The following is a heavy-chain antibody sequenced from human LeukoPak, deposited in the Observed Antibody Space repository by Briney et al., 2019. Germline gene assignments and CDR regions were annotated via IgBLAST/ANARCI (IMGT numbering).Heavy chain of an antibody. CDR2: IYHSGST. D-gene: IGHD2-2*02. Sequence: PSQTLSLTCAVSGGSISSGGYSWSWLRQPPGKGLEWIGYIYHSGSTYYNPSLKSRVTISVDRSKNQFSLKLSSVTAADTAVYYCSTLLVVVPAAIRREDFDYWGQGTLVTVSS. V-gene: IGHV4-30-2*01. J-gene: IGHJ4*02. CDR1: GGSISSGGYS. CDR3: STLLVVVPAAIRREDFDY.